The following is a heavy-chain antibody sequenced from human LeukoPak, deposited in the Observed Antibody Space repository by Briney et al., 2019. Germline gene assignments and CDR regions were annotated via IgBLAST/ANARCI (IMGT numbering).Heavy chain of an antibody. CDR1: GGFISSHY. J-gene: IGHJ5*02. CDR3: ARDRMAATGWFDP. CDR2: IYYSGST. Sequence: TPSETLSLTCTVSGGFISSHYWSWIRQPAGKGLESNGYIYYSGSTNYHPTLNSRVSISVDTSKNQFSLKLSSVTAADTAVYYCARDRMAATGWFDPWGQGPLVTVSS. V-gene: IGHV4-59*11. D-gene: IGHD2-15*01.